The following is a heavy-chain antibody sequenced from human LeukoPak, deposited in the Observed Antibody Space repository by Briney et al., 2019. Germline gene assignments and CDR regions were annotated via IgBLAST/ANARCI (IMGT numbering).Heavy chain of an antibody. D-gene: IGHD4-23*01. CDR2: SHYSGFS. CDR3: ARDLHGGNSGLGY. CDR1: GGSISSYY. Sequence: SEALSLTCTVSGGSISSYYWSWIRQPPGKGLEWIGYSHYSGFSNYNPSLKSRVTISVDTSKNQFSLKLSVVTAADTAVYYCARDLHGGNSGLGYWGQGTLVTVSS. V-gene: IGHV4-59*01. J-gene: IGHJ1*01.